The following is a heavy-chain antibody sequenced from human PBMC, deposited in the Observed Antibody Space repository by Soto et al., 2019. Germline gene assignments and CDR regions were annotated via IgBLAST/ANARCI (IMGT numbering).Heavy chain of an antibody. CDR2: IYYSGST. CDR1: GGSISSYY. V-gene: IGHV4-59*01. J-gene: IGHJ6*02. D-gene: IGHD6-13*01. CDR3: ARDGEGDRIAADSGMDV. Sequence: SGTLSLTCTVSGGSISSYYWSWIRQPPGKGLEWIGYIYYSGSTNYNPSLKSRVTISVDTSKNQFSLKLSSVTAADTAVYYCARDGEGDRIAADSGMDVWGQGTTVTVSS.